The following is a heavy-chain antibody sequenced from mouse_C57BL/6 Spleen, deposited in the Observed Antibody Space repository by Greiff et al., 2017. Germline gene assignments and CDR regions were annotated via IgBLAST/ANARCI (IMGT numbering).Heavy chain of an antibody. Sequence: QVQLKESGAELARPGASVKLSCKASGYTFTSYGISWVKQRTGQGLEWIGEIYPRSGNTYYNEKFKGKATLTADKSSSTAYMELRSLTSEDSAVYFCARLGDTVVATDYFDYWGQGTTLTVSS. J-gene: IGHJ2*01. CDR2: IYPRSGNT. CDR1: GYTFTSYG. V-gene: IGHV1-81*01. CDR3: ARLGDTVVATDYFDY. D-gene: IGHD1-1*01.